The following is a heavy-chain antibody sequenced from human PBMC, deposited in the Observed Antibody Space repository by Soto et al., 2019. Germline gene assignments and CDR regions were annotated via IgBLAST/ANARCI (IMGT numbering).Heavy chain of an antibody. D-gene: IGHD3-3*01. CDR3: ARVRETYYDFWSGPYTFDY. Sequence: ASVEVSCKASGYTFYSYGVSLVRQAPGQRLEWMGWISAYNGNTNYAQKLQGRVTMTTDTSTSTAYMELRSLRSDDTAVYYCARVRETYYDFWSGPYTFDYWGQGTLVTVSS. CDR2: ISAYNGNT. CDR1: GYTFYSYG. J-gene: IGHJ4*02. V-gene: IGHV1-18*01.